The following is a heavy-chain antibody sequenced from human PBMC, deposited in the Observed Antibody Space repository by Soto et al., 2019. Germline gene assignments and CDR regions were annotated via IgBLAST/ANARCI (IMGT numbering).Heavy chain of an antibody. Sequence: SVKVSCKASGGTFSSYAISWVRQDPGQGLEWMGGIIPIFGTANYAQKFQGRVTITADEFTSTAYMELSSLRSEDTAVYYCARPLERTDLRMGAFDIWGQGTMVTVSS. D-gene: IGHD1-1*01. CDR3: ARPLERTDLRMGAFDI. CDR1: GGTFSSYA. V-gene: IGHV1-69*13. CDR2: IIPIFGTA. J-gene: IGHJ3*02.